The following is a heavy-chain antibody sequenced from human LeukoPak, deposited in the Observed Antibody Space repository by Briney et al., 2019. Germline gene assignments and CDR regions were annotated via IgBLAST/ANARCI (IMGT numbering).Heavy chain of an antibody. Sequence: SETLSLTCTVSGGSISSYYWSWIRQPPGKGLEWIGSIYYSGSTYYNPSLKSRVTISVDTSKNQFSLKLSSVTAADTAVYYCARSGYSYEFDYWGQGTLVTVSS. D-gene: IGHD5-18*01. CDR1: GGSISSYY. J-gene: IGHJ4*02. CDR2: IYYSGST. V-gene: IGHV4-59*12. CDR3: ARSGYSYEFDY.